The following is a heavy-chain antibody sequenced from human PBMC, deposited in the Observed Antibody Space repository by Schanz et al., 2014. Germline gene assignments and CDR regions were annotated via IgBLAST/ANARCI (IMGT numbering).Heavy chain of an antibody. CDR3: ARDRPSGYALDF. Sequence: VQLVESGGGVVQPGGSLRLSCAASGFTFSSYAMSWVRQAPGKGLEWVSAISGSGGDTYYADSVKGRFTISRDNSKKTLYVQMNSLRAEDTAVYYCARDRPSGYALDFWGQGTLVTVSS. J-gene: IGHJ4*02. CDR1: GFTFSSYA. V-gene: IGHV3-23*04. D-gene: IGHD5-12*01. CDR2: ISGSGGDT.